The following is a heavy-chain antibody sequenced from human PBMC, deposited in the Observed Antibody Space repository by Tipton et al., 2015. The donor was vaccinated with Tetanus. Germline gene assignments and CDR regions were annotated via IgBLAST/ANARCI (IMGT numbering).Heavy chain of an antibody. CDR3: ARDRGDYIYYGMDV. J-gene: IGHJ6*02. CDR2: IDPNSGGT. D-gene: IGHD3-22*01. Sequence: QLVQSRAEVKKPGASVKVSCKASGYTFTGYYIYWVRQAPGQGLEGMGWIDPNSGGTVYAQKFQGRVTMTRDTSISTAYMELRSLRSDDTAVYYCARDRGDYIYYGMDVWGPGTTVTVS. V-gene: IGHV1-2*02. CDR1: GYTFTGYY.